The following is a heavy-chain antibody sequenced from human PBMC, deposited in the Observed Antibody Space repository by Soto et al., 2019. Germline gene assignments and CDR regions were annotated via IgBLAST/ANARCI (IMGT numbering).Heavy chain of an antibody. CDR3: AADRPRELNFQYGMDV. CDR2: IVVGSGNT. D-gene: IGHD1-7*01. Sequence: GASVKVSCKASGFTFTSSAVQWVRQARGQRLEWIGWIVVGSGNTNYAQKFQERVTITRDMSTSTAYMELSSLRSEDTAVYYCAADRPRELNFQYGMDVWGQGTTVTVSS. V-gene: IGHV1-58*01. CDR1: GFTFTSSA. J-gene: IGHJ6*02.